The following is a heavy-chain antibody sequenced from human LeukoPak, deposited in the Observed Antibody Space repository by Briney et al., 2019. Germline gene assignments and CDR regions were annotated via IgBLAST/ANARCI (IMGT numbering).Heavy chain of an antibody. CDR2: IIPIFGTA. CDR1: GGTFSSYA. J-gene: IGHJ4*02. CDR3: ASGYSSGWYRFDY. V-gene: IGHV1-69*13. D-gene: IGHD6-19*01. Sequence: ASVQVSCKASGGTFSSYAISWVRQAPGQGLEWMGGIIPIFGTANYAQKFQGRVTITADESTSTAYMELSSLRSEDTAVYYCASGYSSGWYRFDYWGQGTLVTVSS.